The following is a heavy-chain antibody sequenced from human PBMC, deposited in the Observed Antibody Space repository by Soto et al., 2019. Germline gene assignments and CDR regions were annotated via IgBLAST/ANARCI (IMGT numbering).Heavy chain of an antibody. V-gene: IGHV4-39*01. CDR3: ARHGPSRSHYIHVRGGPLLPNTDY. D-gene: IGHD2-15*01. CDR2: IYYSGST. J-gene: IGHJ4*02. CDR1: GGSISSSSFY. Sequence: QLQLQESGPGLVKPSETLSLTCTVSGGSISSSSFYWGWSRQPPGKGLEWIGSIYYSGSTYYNPSLKSRVTISVDTSQKQFSPKMSSLTASDTAVYYCARHGPSRSHYIHVRGGPLLPNTDYWGQGTLVTVSS.